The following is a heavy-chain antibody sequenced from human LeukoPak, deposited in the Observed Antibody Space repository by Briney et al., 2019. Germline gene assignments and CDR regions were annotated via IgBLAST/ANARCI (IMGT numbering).Heavy chain of an antibody. CDR3: ASRGVYITATGRRPFDY. D-gene: IGHD6-13*01. J-gene: IGHJ4*02. Sequence: PSETLSLTCAVYGGSFSGYYWSWIRQPPGKGLEWIGEINHSGSTNYNPSLKSRVTISVDTSKNQFSLKLSSVTAADTAVYYCASRGVYITATGRRPFDYWGQGTLVTVSS. CDR1: GGSFSGYY. V-gene: IGHV4-34*01. CDR2: INHSGST.